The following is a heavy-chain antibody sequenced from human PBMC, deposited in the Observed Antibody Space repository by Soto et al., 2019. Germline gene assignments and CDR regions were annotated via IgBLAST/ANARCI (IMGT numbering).Heavy chain of an antibody. CDR2: IYYSGRT. J-gene: IGHJ4*02. CDR1: GESISSSSYY. CDR3: ARQRTTVVTQAYFDH. D-gene: IGHD2-21*02. V-gene: IGHV4-39*01. Sequence: LSLTCIVSGESISSSSYYWGWIRQPPGKGLEWIGSIYYSGRTYYNPSFKSRVTISIDTSKNQFSLKLSSVTATDTAVYYCARQRTTVVTQAYFDHWGQGALVTAPQ.